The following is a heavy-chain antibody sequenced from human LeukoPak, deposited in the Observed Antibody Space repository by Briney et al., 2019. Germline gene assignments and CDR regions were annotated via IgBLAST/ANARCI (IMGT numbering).Heavy chain of an antibody. CDR2: IKSKTDGGTT. CDR3: VRQSKGYYYGMDV. D-gene: IGHD6-19*01. J-gene: IGHJ6*02. V-gene: IGHV3-15*01. CDR1: GFTFSNAW. Sequence: PGGSLRLSCAASGFTFSNAWMSWVRQAPGKGLEWVGRIKSKTDGGTTDYAAPVKGRFTISRDDSKNTLYLQMNSLKTEDTAVYYCVRQSKGYYYGMDVWGQGTTVTVSS.